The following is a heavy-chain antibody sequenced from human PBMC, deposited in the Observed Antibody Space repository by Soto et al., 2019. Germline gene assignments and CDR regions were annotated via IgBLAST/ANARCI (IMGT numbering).Heavy chain of an antibody. CDR1: GGSFSGYY. D-gene: IGHD6-13*01. CDR3: AGARIAAAGTAFDY. J-gene: IGHJ4*02. V-gene: IGHV4-34*01. CDR2: INHSGST. Sequence: SETLSLTCAVYGGSFSGYYWSWIRQPPGKGLEWIGEINHSGSTNYNPSLKSRVTISVDTSKNQFSLKLSSVTAADTAVYYCAGARIAAAGTAFDYWGQGTLVTVS.